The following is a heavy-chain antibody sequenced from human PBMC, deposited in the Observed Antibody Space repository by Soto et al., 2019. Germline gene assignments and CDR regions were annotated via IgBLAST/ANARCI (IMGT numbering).Heavy chain of an antibody. CDR3: AKSGGSMDYYDSSGYYSGVYYYYYGMDV. D-gene: IGHD3-22*01. V-gene: IGHV3-23*01. CDR1: GFTFSSYA. CDR2: ISGSGGST. Sequence: TGGSLRLSCAASGFTFSSYAMSWVRQAPGKGLEWVSAISGSGGSTYYADSVKGRFTISRDNSKNTLYLQMNSLRAEDTAVYYCAKSGGSMDYYDSSGYYSGVYYYYYGMDVWGQGTTVTVS. J-gene: IGHJ6*02.